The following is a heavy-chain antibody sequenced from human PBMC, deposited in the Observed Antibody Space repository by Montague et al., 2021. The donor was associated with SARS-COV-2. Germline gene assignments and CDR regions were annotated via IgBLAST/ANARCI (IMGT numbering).Heavy chain of an antibody. CDR3: ARQKPIVVVVAAARGWLDP. J-gene: IGHJ5*02. D-gene: IGHD2-15*01. CDR1: GGSISSSSYY. Sequence: SETLSLTCTVSGGSISSSSYYWGWIRQPPGKGLEWIGSIYYSGSTYYNPSLKSRVTISVDTSKNQFSLKLSSVTAADTAVYYCARQKPIVVVVAAARGWLDPWGQGTLVTVSS. CDR2: IYYSGST. V-gene: IGHV4-39*01.